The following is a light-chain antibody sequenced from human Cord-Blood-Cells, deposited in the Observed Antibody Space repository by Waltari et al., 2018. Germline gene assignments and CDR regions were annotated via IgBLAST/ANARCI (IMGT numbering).Light chain of an antibody. CDR3: QQRSNWPPT. CDR1: QSVISY. V-gene: IGKV3-11*01. CDR2: DAS. Sequence: VLPQSLATLSLSQGKSATLSCRASQSVISYLAWYQQKPGQARSRLFYDASNRSTGIPARFSGSVSGTDFTLAISSLEPEDFAVYYCQQRSNWPPTFGGGTKVEIK. J-gene: IGKJ4*01.